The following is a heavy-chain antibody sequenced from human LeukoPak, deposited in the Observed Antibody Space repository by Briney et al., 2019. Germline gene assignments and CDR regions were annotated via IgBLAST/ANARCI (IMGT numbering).Heavy chain of an antibody. Sequence: GGSLRLSCAASGFTFSSYGMHWVRQAPGKGLEWVAVISYDGSNKYYADSVKGRFTISRDNSKITLYLQMNSLRAEDTAVYYCARDIGGMTTEYYFDYWGQGTLVTVSS. CDR3: ARDIGGMTTEYYFDY. V-gene: IGHV3-30*03. J-gene: IGHJ4*02. CDR1: GFTFSSYG. CDR2: ISYDGSNK. D-gene: IGHD4-11*01.